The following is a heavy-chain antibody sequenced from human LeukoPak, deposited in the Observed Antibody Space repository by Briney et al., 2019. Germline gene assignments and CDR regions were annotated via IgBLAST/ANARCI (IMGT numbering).Heavy chain of an antibody. D-gene: IGHD3-10*01. CDR3: ARIPRYGSGNYHYSFDI. Sequence: SETLSLTCVVSGGSISSNSYYWGWIRQPPGKGLEWIGGIFYSGSTSYNPSLKSRVTISVDTSKNQFSLILTSVTAADTAVHYCARIPRYGSGNYHYSFDIWGQGTMVTVSS. J-gene: IGHJ3*02. V-gene: IGHV4-39*01. CDR2: IFYSGST. CDR1: GGSISSNSYY.